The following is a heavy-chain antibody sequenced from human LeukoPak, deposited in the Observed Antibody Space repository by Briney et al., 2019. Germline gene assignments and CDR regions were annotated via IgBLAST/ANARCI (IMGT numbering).Heavy chain of an antibody. CDR1: GFTFSSYA. CDR2: ISYDGSNK. Sequence: PGGSLRLCCAASGFTFSSYAMHWVRQAPGKGLEWVAVISYDGSNKYYADSVKGRFTISRDNSKNTLYLQMNSLRAEDTAVYYCAREAESDYYFDYWGQGTLVTVSS. CDR3: AREAESDYYFDY. J-gene: IGHJ4*02. V-gene: IGHV3-30-3*01.